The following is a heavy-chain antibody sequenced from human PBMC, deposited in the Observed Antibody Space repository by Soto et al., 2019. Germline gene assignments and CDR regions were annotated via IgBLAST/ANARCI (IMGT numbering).Heavy chain of an antibody. V-gene: IGHV1-8*01. CDR2: MNPNSGNT. CDR1: GYTFTSYD. CDR3: ARERTRGFDP. Sequence: QVQLVQSGAEVKKPGASVKVSCTASGYTFTSYDINWVRQATGQGLEWMGWMNPNSGNTAYAQNFLGRVTMTRNTSISTAYMELSILRSEDTAVYYCARERTRGFDPWGQGTLVTVSS. J-gene: IGHJ5*02.